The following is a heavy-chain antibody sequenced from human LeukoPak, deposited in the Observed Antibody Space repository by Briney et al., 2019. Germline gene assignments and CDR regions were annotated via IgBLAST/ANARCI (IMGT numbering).Heavy chain of an antibody. CDR1: GGSISSGDYY. J-gene: IGHJ4*02. CDR3: ARLEAHNNYAFDY. Sequence: PSETLSLTCTVSGGSISSGDYYWSWIRQPPGEGLEWIGYIYYSGSTYYNPSLKSRVTISVDTSKNQFSLKLSSVTAADTAVYYCARLEAHNNYAFDYWGQGTLVTVSS. D-gene: IGHD5-24*01. CDR2: IYYSGST. V-gene: IGHV4-30-4*08.